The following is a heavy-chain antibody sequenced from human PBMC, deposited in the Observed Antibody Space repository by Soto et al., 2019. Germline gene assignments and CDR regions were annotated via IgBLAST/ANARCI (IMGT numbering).Heavy chain of an antibody. CDR1: GDTFISYA. CDR2: IIPIFGTA. D-gene: IGHD2-2*01. V-gene: IGHV1-69*13. CDR3: ARFVVVKAPGYYYYYGMDV. J-gene: IGHJ6*02. Sequence: SVKVSCKASGDTFISYAIIWVRQAPGQGLEWMGGIIPIFGTANYAQKFQGRVTITADESTSTAYMELSSLRSEDTAVYYCARFVVVKAPGYYYYYGMDVWGQGTTVTVSS.